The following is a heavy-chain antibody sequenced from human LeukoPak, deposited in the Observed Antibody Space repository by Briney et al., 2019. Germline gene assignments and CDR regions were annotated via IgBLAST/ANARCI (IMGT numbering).Heavy chain of an antibody. CDR2: FDHEDCET. CDR1: GYTLTELS. D-gene: IGHD2-2*01. CDR3: ATDLGCSSTSCSDY. J-gene: IGHJ4*02. Sequence: AAVKVSCKVSGYTLTELSMHWVRQPPGKGLEWMGGFDHEDCETIDAQKFQGRVTMAEDTSTDTAYMELSSLRSEDTAVYYCATDLGCSSTSCSDYWGQGTLVTVSS. V-gene: IGHV1-24*01.